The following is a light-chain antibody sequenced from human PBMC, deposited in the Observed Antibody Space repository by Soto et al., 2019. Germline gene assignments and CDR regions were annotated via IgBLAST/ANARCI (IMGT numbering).Light chain of an antibody. CDR3: QQYANLPLT. Sequence: DIQMTQSPSSLSASVGDRVTITCQASHDIRESLNWYQQKPGKAPKVLIYDASNFKTGVPSRFSGSGSGTYFTLTIGSLQPEDFATYYCQQYANLPLTFGQGTRLEIK. V-gene: IGKV1-33*01. CDR2: DAS. CDR1: HDIRES. J-gene: IGKJ5*01.